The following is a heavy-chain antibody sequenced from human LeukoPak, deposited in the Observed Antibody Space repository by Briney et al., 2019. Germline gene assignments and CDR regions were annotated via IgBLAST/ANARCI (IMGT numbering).Heavy chain of an antibody. Sequence: QSGGSRRLSCAASGFTFRSYEMNWVRQAPGKGLEWVANIKHDGSGMSYVDSVKGRFIISRDNAKDSLYLQMNSLRAEDTAIYYCARVEFGEYNYYFDSWGQGTLVTVS. CDR2: IKHDGSGM. D-gene: IGHD3-10*01. J-gene: IGHJ4*02. CDR1: GFTFRSYE. CDR3: ARVEFGEYNYYFDS. V-gene: IGHV3-7*01.